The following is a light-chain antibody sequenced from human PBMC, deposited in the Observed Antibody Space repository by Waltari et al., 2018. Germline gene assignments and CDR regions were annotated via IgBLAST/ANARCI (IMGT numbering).Light chain of an antibody. CDR1: QSVKNN. J-gene: IGKJ4*02. V-gene: IGKV1-5*03. Sequence: TCRTRQSVKNNLAWYQQKPGKAPKVLIHKASRLEGGVPSRFSGSGYGTEFTLTISSLQPDDFATYYCQEDDSLPVTFGGGTRVEIK. CDR2: KAS. CDR3: QEDDSLPVT.